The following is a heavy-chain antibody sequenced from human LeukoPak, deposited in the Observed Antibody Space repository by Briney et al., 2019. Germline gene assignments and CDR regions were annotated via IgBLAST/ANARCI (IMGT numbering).Heavy chain of an antibody. V-gene: IGHV1-2*02. Sequence: AAVKVSCTSSGYTFTGYYIHWVRQAPGQGLEWMGWVNPNIGDIIYAQRFQGRVTMTRDTSITTVYMELSRLRSDDTAVYYCARSLPYDNRNPHFDYWGQGTLVTVPS. D-gene: IGHD3-22*01. J-gene: IGHJ4*02. CDR2: VNPNIGDI. CDR3: ARSLPYDNRNPHFDY. CDR1: GYTFTGYY.